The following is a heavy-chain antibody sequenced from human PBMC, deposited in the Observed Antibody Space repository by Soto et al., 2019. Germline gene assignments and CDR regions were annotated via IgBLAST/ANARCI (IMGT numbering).Heavy chain of an antibody. CDR1: GYTFTSYA. CDR2: INAGNGNT. V-gene: IGHV1-3*01. J-gene: IGHJ4*02. CDR3: ARSPSAKGRYFDWLLQNYFDY. D-gene: IGHD3-9*01. Sequence: ASVKVSCKASGYTFTSYAMYWVRQAPGQRLEWMGWINAGNGNTKYSQKFQGRVTITRDTSASTAYMELSSLRSEDTAVYYCARSPSAKGRYFDWLLQNYFDYWGQGTLVTVSS.